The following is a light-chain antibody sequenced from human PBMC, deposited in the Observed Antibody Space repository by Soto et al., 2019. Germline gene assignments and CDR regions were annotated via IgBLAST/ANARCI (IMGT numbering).Light chain of an antibody. Sequence: DIQMTQSPSSLSASVGDRVSITCRASQDIDIYLNWYQHKPGKAPKLLIYETFKLRSGVPSRFSGGGSGTDFTLTISNLQPEDFATYYCQQSYSAPFNFGQG. CDR2: ETF. CDR3: QQSYSAPFN. J-gene: IGKJ2*01. V-gene: IGKV1-39*01. CDR1: QDIDIY.